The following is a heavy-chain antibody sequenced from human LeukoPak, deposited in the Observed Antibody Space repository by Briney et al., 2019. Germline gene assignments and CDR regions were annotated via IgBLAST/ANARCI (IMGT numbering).Heavy chain of an antibody. CDR2: INWSGGST. Sequence: GGSLRLSCTASGFAFDEHGMSWVRQVPGKGLEWVSGINWSGGSTGYADPLRGRFTISRDNAKNSLYLQMDSLRAEDTTLYYCARAPITSPFYFDSWGQGTLVTVSS. CDR1: GFAFDEHG. D-gene: IGHD2-2*01. CDR3: ARAPITSPFYFDS. J-gene: IGHJ4*02. V-gene: IGHV3-20*04.